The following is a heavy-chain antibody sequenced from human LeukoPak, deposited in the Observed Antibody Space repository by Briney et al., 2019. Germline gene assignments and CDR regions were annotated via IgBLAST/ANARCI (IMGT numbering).Heavy chain of an antibody. CDR1: GYSFTSYD. Sequence: ASVKVSCKASGYSFTSYDIDWVRQATGRGLEWMGWMNPNSGNTGYAEKFQGRVTMTRNTSISTAYMELSSLRSEDTAVYYCARANYGSGSYHPYYYYMDVWGQGTLVTVSS. V-gene: IGHV1-8*01. CDR2: MNPNSGNT. D-gene: IGHD3-10*01. J-gene: IGHJ6*03. CDR3: ARANYGSGSYHPYYYYMDV.